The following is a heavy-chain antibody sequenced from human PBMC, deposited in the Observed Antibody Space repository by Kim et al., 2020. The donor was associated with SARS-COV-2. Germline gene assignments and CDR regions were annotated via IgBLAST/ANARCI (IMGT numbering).Heavy chain of an antibody. J-gene: IGHJ5*02. D-gene: IGHD6-19*01. Sequence: SETLSLTCTVSGGSISSSSYYWGWIRQPPGKGLEWIGSIYYSGSTYYNPSLKSRVTISVDTSKNQFSLKLSSVTSADTAVYYCARHAYSSGWSGSGINWFDPWGQGTLVTVSS. V-gene: IGHV4-39*01. CDR1: GGSISSSSYY. CDR3: ARHAYSSGWSGSGINWFDP. CDR2: IYYSGST.